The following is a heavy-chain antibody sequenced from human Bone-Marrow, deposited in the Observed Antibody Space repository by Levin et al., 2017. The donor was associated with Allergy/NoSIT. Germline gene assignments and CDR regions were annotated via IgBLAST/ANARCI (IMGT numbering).Heavy chain of an antibody. V-gene: IGHV3-23*01. Sequence: GESLKISCAASGFTFSSYAMTWVRQAPGKGLEWVSAISGSGGSTYYADSVKGRFTISRDNSKNTLYLQMNSLRAEDPAVYYCAKEAPPLYYDFWSGYYYFDDWGQGTLVTVSS. CDR3: AKEAPPLYYDFWSGYYYFDD. CDR2: ISGSGGST. J-gene: IGHJ4*02. D-gene: IGHD3-3*01. CDR1: GFTFSSYA.